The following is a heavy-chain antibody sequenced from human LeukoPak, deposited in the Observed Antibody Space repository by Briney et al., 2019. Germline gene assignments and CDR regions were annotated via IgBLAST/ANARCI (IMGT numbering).Heavy chain of an antibody. CDR2: INAGNGNT. Sequence: AASVKVSCTASGYTFTIYAMHWVRQAPGQRLEWMGWINAGNGNTKYSQKFQGRVTITRDTSASTAYMELSSLRSEDTAVYYCARDGTGDFSFDYWGQGTLVTVSS. J-gene: IGHJ4*02. CDR3: ARDGTGDFSFDY. V-gene: IGHV1-3*01. D-gene: IGHD7-27*01. CDR1: GYTFTIYA.